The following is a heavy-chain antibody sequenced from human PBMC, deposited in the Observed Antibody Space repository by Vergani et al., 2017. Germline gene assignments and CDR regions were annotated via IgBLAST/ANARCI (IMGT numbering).Heavy chain of an antibody. D-gene: IGHD6-6*01. V-gene: IGHV4-34*01. CDR2: IHHSGST. CDR1: GGSFSGYY. CDR3: AASQLAFDY. J-gene: IGHJ4*02. Sequence: QVQLQQWGAGLLKPSETLSLTCAVYGGSFSGYYWTWIRQPPGKGLEWIGEIHHSGSTNYTPSLKGRVTISIDKSKNQFALKLSSVTASDTAVYYFAASQLAFDYWGQGNLVTVSS.